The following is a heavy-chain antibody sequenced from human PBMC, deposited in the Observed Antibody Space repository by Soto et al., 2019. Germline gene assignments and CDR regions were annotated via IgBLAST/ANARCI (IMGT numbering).Heavy chain of an antibody. CDR1: GYTFTSYA. D-gene: IGHD2-2*02. CDR2: INAGNGNT. J-gene: IGHJ4*02. Sequence: ASVKVSCKASGYTFTSYAMHWVRQAPGQRLEWMGWINAGNGNTKYSQKFQGRVTITRDTSASTAYMELSSLRSEDTAVYYCARAGLVVPAALLTNFDYWGQGTLVTVSS. CDR3: ARAGLVVPAALLTNFDY. V-gene: IGHV1-3*01.